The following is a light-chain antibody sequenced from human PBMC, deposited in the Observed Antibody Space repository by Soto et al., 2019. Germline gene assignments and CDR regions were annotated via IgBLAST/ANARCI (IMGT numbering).Light chain of an antibody. Sequence: AVQMTKPQSSLFPPVGERLTFTCRAGQAIRSDLGWYQMKPGKVPKLLIYAASNLQSGVPSRFIGRGYGTDFTLTISSLQPEDFATYYCLQDYNYPRTFGQGTKVEI. V-gene: IGKV1-6*01. J-gene: IGKJ1*01. CDR3: LQDYNYPRT. CDR2: AAS. CDR1: QAIRSD.